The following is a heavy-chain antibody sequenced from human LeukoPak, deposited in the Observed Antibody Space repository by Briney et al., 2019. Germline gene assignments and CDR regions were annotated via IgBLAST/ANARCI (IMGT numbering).Heavy chain of an antibody. CDR2: IYYSGTT. J-gene: IGHJ4*02. D-gene: IGHD3-3*01. V-gene: IGHV4-59*08. CDR3: ARRALLEWLPIYFDY. Sequence: SETLSLTCTVSGGSISSYYWSWIRQPPGKGLEWIGYIYYSGTTKYNPSLKSRVTISVDTSKNQFSLNLSPVTAADTAVYYCARRALLEWLPIYFDYWGQGTLVTVSS. CDR1: GGSISSYY.